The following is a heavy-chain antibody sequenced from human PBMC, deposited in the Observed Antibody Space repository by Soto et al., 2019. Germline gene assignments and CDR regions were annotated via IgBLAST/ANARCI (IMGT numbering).Heavy chain of an antibody. CDR3: ARRRRLGPRYFGDPSGGYYYMDV. J-gene: IGHJ6*03. D-gene: IGHD3-9*01. CDR1: GGSISSSSYY. CDR2: IYYSGST. V-gene: IGHV4-39*01. Sequence: QLQLQESGPGLVKPSETLSLTCTVSGGSISSSSYYWGWIRQPPGKGLEWIGSIYYSGSTYYNPSLKSRVTMSTDTHKNQFDLKLSSVTAADTAVYYCARRRRLGPRYFGDPSGGYYYMDVWGKGTTVTVSS.